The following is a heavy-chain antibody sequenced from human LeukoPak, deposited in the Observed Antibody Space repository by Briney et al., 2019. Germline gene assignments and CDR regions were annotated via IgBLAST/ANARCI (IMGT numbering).Heavy chain of an antibody. CDR3: ARAGGDKHGGRFDP. V-gene: IGHV4-31*03. Sequence: PSQTLSLTCTVSGGSISSGGYYWSWIRQHPGKGLEWIGYIYYSGSAYYNPSLKSRVTISEDTSKNQFSLKLSSVTAADTAVYYCARAGGDKHGGRFDPWGQGTLVTVSS. CDR2: IYYSGSA. D-gene: IGHD4-17*01. J-gene: IGHJ5*02. CDR1: GGSISSGGYY.